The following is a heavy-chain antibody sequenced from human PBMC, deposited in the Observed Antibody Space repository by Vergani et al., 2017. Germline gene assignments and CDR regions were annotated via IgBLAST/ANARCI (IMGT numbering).Heavy chain of an antibody. CDR3: ARPDLSYYDFWSGYQDGMDV. V-gene: IGHV4-39*01. CDR2: IYYSGST. D-gene: IGHD3-3*01. CDR1: GGSIGSSSYY. J-gene: IGHJ6*02. Sequence: QLQLQESGPGLVKPSETLSLTCTVSGGSIGSSSYYWGWIRQPPGKGLEWIGSIYYSGSTYYNPSLKSRVTISVDTSKNQFSLKLSSVTAADTAVYYCARPDLSYYDFWSGYQDGMDVWGQGTTVTVSS.